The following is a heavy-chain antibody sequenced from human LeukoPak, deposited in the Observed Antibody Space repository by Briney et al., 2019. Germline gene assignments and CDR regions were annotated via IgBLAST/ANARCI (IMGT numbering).Heavy chain of an antibody. CDR2: INHSGST. CDR1: GGSISSSSYY. J-gene: IGHJ4*02. CDR3: ARRSYSSSWSRIGYFDY. V-gene: IGHV4-39*07. Sequence: SETLSLTCTVSGGSISSSSYYWGWIRQPPGKGLEWIGEINHSGSTNYNPSLKSRVTISVDTSKNQFSLKLSSVTAADTAVYYCARRSYSSSWSRIGYFDYWGQGTLVTVSS. D-gene: IGHD6-13*01.